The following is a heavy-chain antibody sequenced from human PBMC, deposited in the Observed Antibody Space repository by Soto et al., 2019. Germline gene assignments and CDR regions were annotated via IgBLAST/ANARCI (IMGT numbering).Heavy chain of an antibody. CDR2: IIPMFPTA. V-gene: IGHV1-69*13. D-gene: IGHD2-21*02. CDR3: ARDDATYCGGDCYRYFYYCMDV. CDR1: GGTFSNHA. J-gene: IGHJ6*02. Sequence: GASVKVSCKASGGTFSNHAISWVRQAPGQGLEWVGGIIPMFPTADYAQRFQGRVTITADDSTTTVYMELSGLRSEDTAMYYCARDDATYCGGDCYRYFYYCMDVWGQGTTVTV.